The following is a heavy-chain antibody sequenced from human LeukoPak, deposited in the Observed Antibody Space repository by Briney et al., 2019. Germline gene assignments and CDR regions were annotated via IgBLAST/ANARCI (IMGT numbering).Heavy chain of an antibody. D-gene: IGHD4-11*01. CDR3: ARGVYSYYMDV. CDR1: GGSISSYY. CDR2: IYYSGST. Sequence: SETLSLTCTVSGGSISSYYWSWIRQPPGKGLEWIGYIYYSGSTNYNPSLKSRVTISVDTSKNQFSLKLSSVTAADTAVYYCARGVYSYYMDVWGKGTAVTVSS. J-gene: IGHJ6*03. V-gene: IGHV4-59*01.